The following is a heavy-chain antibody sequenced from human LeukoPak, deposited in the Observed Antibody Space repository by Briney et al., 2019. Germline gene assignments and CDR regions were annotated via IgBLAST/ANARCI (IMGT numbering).Heavy chain of an antibody. J-gene: IGHJ3*02. CDR2: ISSSSSYV. CDR1: GFTFSSYS. CDR3: ARDYVDSSGYYSMILPDI. V-gene: IGHV3-21*01. Sequence: GGSLRLSCAASGFTFSSYSMNWVRQAPGKGLEWVSSISSSSSYVYYADSVKGRFTISRDNAKNSLYLQMNSLRAEDTAVYYCARDYVDSSGYYSMILPDIWGQGTMVTVSS. D-gene: IGHD3-22*01.